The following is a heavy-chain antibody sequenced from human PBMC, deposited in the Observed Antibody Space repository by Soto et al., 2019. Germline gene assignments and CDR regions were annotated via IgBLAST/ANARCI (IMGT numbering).Heavy chain of an antibody. CDR1: GYTFTSYG. CDR2: ISAYNGNT. J-gene: IGHJ5*02. CDR3: ARDSELDYIWGSYRGNWFDP. D-gene: IGHD3-16*02. V-gene: IGHV1-18*01. Sequence: ASVKVSCKASGYTFTSYGISWVRQAPGQGLEWMGWISAYNGNTNYAQKLQGRVTMTTDTSTSTAYMELRSLRSDDTAVYYCARDSELDYIWGSYRGNWFDPWGQGTLVTVSS.